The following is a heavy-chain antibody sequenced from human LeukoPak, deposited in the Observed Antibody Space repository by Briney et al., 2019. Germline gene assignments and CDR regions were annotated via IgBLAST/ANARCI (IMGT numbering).Heavy chain of an antibody. Sequence: SETLSLTCAVYGGSFSGYYWNWIRQPPGKGPEWIGEINHSGSTNYNPSLKSRVTISVDTSKNQFSLKLSSVTAAGTAVYYCARGYSSSPPGASWGQGILVTVSS. V-gene: IGHV4-34*01. CDR2: INHSGST. D-gene: IGHD6-6*01. CDR3: ARGYSSSPPGAS. J-gene: IGHJ5*02. CDR1: GGSFSGYY.